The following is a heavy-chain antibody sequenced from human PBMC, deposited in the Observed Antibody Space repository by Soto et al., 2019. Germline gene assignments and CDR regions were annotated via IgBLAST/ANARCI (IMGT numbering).Heavy chain of an antibody. D-gene: IGHD3-10*01. CDR3: ARGSTMVRGVIHYYYGMDV. CDR2: IYHSGST. CDR1: GGSISSSNW. J-gene: IGHJ6*02. Sequence: PSETLSLTCAVSGGSISSSNWWSWVRQPPGKGLEWIGEIYHSGSTNYNPSLKSRVTISVDKSKNQFSLKLSSVTAADTAVYYCARGSTMVRGVIHYYYGMDVWGQGTTVTVSS. V-gene: IGHV4-4*02.